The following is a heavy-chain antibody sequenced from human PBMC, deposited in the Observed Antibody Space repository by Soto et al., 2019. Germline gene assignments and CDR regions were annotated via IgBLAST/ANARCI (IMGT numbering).Heavy chain of an antibody. CDR2: IWYDGSNK. Sequence: QVQLVESGGGVVQPGRSLRLSCAASGFTFSSYGMHWVRQAPGKGLEWVAVIWYDGSNKYYADSVKGRFTISRDNSKNXLXXQMNSLRAEDTAVYYCARDNTCSGGSCYSYNWFDPWGQGTLVTVSS. CDR1: GFTFSSYG. D-gene: IGHD2-15*01. CDR3: ARDNTCSGGSCYSYNWFDP. V-gene: IGHV3-33*01. J-gene: IGHJ5*02.